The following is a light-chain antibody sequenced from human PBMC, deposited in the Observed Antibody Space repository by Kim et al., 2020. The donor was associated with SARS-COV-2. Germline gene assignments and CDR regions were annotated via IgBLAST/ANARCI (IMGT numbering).Light chain of an antibody. CDR3: SSYAGTNNFYV. V-gene: IGLV2-8*01. CDR2: DVN. CDR1: SSDVGGYNF. J-gene: IGLJ1*01. Sequence: SVTISCPGTSSDVGGYNFVSWLQQHPGKAPKVIIYDVNQRPSGVPTRFSGSKSGNTASLTVSGLQAEDEADYYCSSYAGTNNFYVFGTGTKVTVL.